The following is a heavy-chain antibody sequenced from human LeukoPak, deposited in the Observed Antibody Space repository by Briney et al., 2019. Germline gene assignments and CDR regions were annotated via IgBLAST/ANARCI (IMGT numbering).Heavy chain of an antibody. CDR3: ARAIPPGTTYYYYYYMDV. CDR2: ISYDGSNK. V-gene: IGHV3-30*03. CDR1: GFTFSSYG. J-gene: IGHJ6*03. D-gene: IGHD2-21*01. Sequence: GGSLRLSCAASGFTFSSYGMHWVRQAPGKGLEWVAVISYDGSNKYYADSVKGRFTISRDNSKNTLYLQMNSLRAEDTAVYYCARAIPPGTTYYYYYYMDVWGKGTTVTVSS.